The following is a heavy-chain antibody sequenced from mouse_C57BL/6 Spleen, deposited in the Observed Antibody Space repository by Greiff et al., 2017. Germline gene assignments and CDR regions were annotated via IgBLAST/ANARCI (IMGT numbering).Heavy chain of an antibody. V-gene: IGHV5-6*01. D-gene: IGHD4-1*01. Sequence: EVQRVESGGDLVKPGGSLKLSCAASGFTFSSYGMSWVRQTPDKRLEWVATISSGGSYTYYPDSVKGRFTFSRDNAKNTLYLQMSSLKSEDTAMYYCARESWDAFDYWGQGTTLTVSS. CDR2: ISSGGSYT. CDR3: ARESWDAFDY. J-gene: IGHJ2*01. CDR1: GFTFSSYG.